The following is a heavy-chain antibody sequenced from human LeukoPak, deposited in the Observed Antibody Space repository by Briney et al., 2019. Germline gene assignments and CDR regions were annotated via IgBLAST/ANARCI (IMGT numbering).Heavy chain of an antibody. CDR3: ARDRAHSYGYDAFDI. J-gene: IGHJ3*02. Sequence: PGGSLRLSCAASGFTFSSYSMNWVRQAPGKGLEWVSSISSSSSYIYYADSAKGRFTISRDNAKNSLYLQMNSLRAEDTAVYYCARDRAHSYGYDAFDIWGQGTMVTVSS. CDR1: GFTFSSYS. D-gene: IGHD5-18*01. V-gene: IGHV3-21*01. CDR2: ISSSSSYI.